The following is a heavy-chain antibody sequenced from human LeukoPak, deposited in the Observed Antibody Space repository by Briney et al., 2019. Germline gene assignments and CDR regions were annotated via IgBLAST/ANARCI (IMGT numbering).Heavy chain of an antibody. D-gene: IGHD3-10*01. CDR1: GGSISNYY. V-gene: IGHV4-4*07. Sequence: SETLSLTCTVSGGSISNYYLSWIRQPAGKGLEWLGRIYSRVTTYNPSLKSRVTMSADTPRNHDSLTLNSGTAADTAVYYCARDSGTTGEVKFDPWGQGTRVTVSS. CDR3: ARDSGTTGEVKFDP. J-gene: IGHJ5*02. CDR2: IYSRVT.